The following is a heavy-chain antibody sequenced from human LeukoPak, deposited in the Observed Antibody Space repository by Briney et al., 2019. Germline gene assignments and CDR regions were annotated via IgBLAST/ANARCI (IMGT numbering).Heavy chain of an antibody. Sequence: GGSLRLSCAASGFTFSSYWMSWVRQAPGKGLEYISVTYSSGTTYYADSVRDRFTISRDNSRNTLYLQMNSLRPDDTAVYYCAREPTYRSSLDFWGQGALVTVSS. CDR3: AREPTYRSSLDF. V-gene: IGHV3-53*01. CDR2: TYSSGTT. J-gene: IGHJ4*02. CDR1: GFTFSSYW. D-gene: IGHD6-6*01.